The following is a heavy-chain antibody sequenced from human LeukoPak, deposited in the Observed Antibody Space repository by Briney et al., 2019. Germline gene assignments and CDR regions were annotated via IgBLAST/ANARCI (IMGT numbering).Heavy chain of an antibody. J-gene: IGHJ2*01. Sequence: ASVKVSCKVSGYTLTELPMHWVRQAPGKGLEWMGGFDPEDGETIYAQKFQGRVTMTEDTSTDTAYMELSSLRSEDTAVYYCATAAGTGGNSEAWYFDLWGRGTLVTVSS. D-gene: IGHD4-23*01. V-gene: IGHV1-24*01. CDR1: GYTLTELP. CDR3: ATAAGTGGNSEAWYFDL. CDR2: FDPEDGET.